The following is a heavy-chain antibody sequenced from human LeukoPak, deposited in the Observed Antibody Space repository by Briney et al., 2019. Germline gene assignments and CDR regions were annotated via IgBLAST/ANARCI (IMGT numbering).Heavy chain of an antibody. Sequence: SETLSLTCTVSGGSISGSSYYWGWIRQPPGKGLEWIASVYYSGSTDYNPSLRSRVTMSVDTSKNQFSLRLSSVTAADTAVYYCARRRGGGSSVDYWGQGTLVTVSS. D-gene: IGHD3-10*01. CDR3: ARRRGGGSSVDY. V-gene: IGHV4-39*01. CDR2: VYYSGST. CDR1: GGSISGSSYY. J-gene: IGHJ4*02.